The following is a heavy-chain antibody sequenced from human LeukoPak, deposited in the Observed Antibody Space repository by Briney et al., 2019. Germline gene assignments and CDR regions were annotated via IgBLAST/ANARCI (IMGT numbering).Heavy chain of an antibody. J-gene: IGHJ6*02. Sequence: GGSLRLSCAASGFTFSSYAMSWVRQAPGKGLEWVSAISGSGGSTYYADSVKGRFTISRDNSKNTLYLQMNSLRAEDTAVYYCARESGTVTPSGYYYGMDVWGQGTTVTVSS. V-gene: IGHV3-23*01. D-gene: IGHD4-11*01. CDR3: ARESGTVTPSGYYYGMDV. CDR1: GFTFSSYA. CDR2: ISGSGGST.